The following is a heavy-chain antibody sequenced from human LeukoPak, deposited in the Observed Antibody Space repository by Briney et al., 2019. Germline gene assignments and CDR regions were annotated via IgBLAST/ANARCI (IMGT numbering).Heavy chain of an antibody. D-gene: IGHD5-24*01. V-gene: IGHV4-39*01. CDR2: IYYSGST. CDR3: ARGDDDLQDC. CDR1: GGSISSSSYY. Sequence: SETLSLTCTVSGGSISSSSYYWGWIRQPPGKGLEWIGSIYYSGSTYYNPSLKSRITISVNTSKNQFSLKLSSVTAADTAVYYCARGDDDLQDCWGQGTLVTVSS. J-gene: IGHJ4*02.